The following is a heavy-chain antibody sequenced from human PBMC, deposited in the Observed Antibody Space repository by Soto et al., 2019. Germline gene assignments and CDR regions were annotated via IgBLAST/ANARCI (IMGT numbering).Heavy chain of an antibody. J-gene: IGHJ6*02. CDR1: GLPFSSYW. CDR2: INSDESTT. Sequence: PGGSLRLSSAASGLPFSSYWMHWVRQAPGQGLVWVSRINSDESTTNYADSVKGRFTISRDNAKNTLYLQMNSLRAEDTAMYYCARGVRNYYGVDVWGQGTTVTVSS. CDR3: ARGVRNYYGVDV. V-gene: IGHV3-74*01.